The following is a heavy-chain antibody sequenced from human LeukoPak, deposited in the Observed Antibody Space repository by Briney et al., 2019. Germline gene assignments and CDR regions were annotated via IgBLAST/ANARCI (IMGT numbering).Heavy chain of an antibody. J-gene: IGHJ3*02. CDR1: GGSISSSNW. D-gene: IGHD6-13*01. V-gene: IGHV4-4*02. CDR2: IYHSGST. CDR3: ARDGPREAAAEQHDAFDI. Sequence: PSETLSLTCAVSGGSISSSNWWSWVRQPPGKGLEWIGEIYHSGSTNYNPSLKSRVTISVDKSKNQFSLKLSSVTAADTAVYYCARDGPREAAAEQHDAFDIWGQGTMVTVSP.